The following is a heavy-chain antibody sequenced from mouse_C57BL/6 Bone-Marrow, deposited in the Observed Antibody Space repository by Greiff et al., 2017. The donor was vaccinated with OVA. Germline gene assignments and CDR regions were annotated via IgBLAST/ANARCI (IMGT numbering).Heavy chain of an antibody. V-gene: IGHV5-16*01. CDR2: INYDGSST. CDR1: GFTFSDYY. CDR3: ARVLRGDYAMDY. J-gene: IGHJ4*01. Sequence: EVKLVESEGGLVQPGSSMKLSCTASGFTFSDYYMAWVRQVPEKGLEWVANINYDGSSTYYLDSLKSRFIISRDNAKNILYLQMSSLKSEDTATYYCARVLRGDYAMDYWGQGTSVTVSS.